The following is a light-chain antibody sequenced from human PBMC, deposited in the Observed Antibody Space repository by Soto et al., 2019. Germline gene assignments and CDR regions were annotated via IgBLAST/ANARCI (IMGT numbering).Light chain of an antibody. CDR1: SRDVGGYNS. CDR2: DVS. V-gene: IGLV2-14*01. CDR3: SSYITGGSYV. J-gene: IGLJ1*01. Sequence: QSVLTQPASVCGSPGLSIAISCTGTSRDVGGYNSVSWYQQQPGKVPKLMIYDVSNRPSGVSNRFSGSKSGNTASLTISGLQAEDEGDYYCSSYITGGSYVFGTGTKLTVL.